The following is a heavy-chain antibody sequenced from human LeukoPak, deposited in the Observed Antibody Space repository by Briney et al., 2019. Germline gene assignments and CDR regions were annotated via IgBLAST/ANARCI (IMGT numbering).Heavy chain of an antibody. V-gene: IGHV4-59*01. Sequence: PSETLSLTCTVSGGSINSYYWSWIRQPPGKGLEWIGYIYYSGSTKYNPSLKSRVTISVDPSKNQFSLQLSSVTAADTAVYYCARGYDSSGYYPSWGQGTLVTVSS. J-gene: IGHJ4*02. CDR2: IYYSGST. CDR1: GGSINSYY. D-gene: IGHD3-22*01. CDR3: ARGYDSSGYYPS.